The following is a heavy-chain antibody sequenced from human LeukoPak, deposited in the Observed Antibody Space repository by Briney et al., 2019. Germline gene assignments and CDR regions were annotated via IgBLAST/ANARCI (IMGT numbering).Heavy chain of an antibody. CDR2: INPNSGGT. CDR1: GYTFTGYY. D-gene: IGHD1-1*01. J-gene: IGHJ4*02. CDR3: AREEGFGTNFDY. Sequence: ASVKVSCKASGYTFTGYYMHWVRQAPGQGLEWMGRINPNSGGTNYAQKFQGRVTMTRDTSISTAYMELSRLRSEDTAVYYCAREEGFGTNFDYWGQGTLVTVSS. V-gene: IGHV1-2*06.